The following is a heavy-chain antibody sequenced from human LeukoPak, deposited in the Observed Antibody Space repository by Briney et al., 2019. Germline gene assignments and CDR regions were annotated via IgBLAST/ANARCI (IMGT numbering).Heavy chain of an antibody. V-gene: IGHV3-30-3*01. CDR2: ISYDGSNK. J-gene: IGHJ4*02. D-gene: IGHD4-23*01. CDR3: ARSRALIYGGPGDY. Sequence: GRSLRLSCAASGFTFSSYAMHWVRQAPGKGLEWVAVISYDGSNKYYADSVKGRFTISRDNSKNTLYLQMNSLRAEDTAVYYCARSRALIYGGPGDYWGQGTLVTVSS. CDR1: GFTFSSYA.